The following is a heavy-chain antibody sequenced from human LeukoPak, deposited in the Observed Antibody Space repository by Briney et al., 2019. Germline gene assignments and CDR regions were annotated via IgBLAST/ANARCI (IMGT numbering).Heavy chain of an antibody. V-gene: IGHV4-30-4*01. CDR1: GGSFSGYY. D-gene: IGHD2-15*01. Sequence: SETLSLTCAVYGGSFSGYYWSWIRQPPGKGLEWIGYIYYSGSTYYNPSLKSRVIISVDTSKNQFSLRLSSVTAADTAVYYCARGRGYCSGGSCLDNWFDPWGQGTLVTVSS. CDR3: ARGRGYCSGGSCLDNWFDP. J-gene: IGHJ5*02. CDR2: IYYSGST.